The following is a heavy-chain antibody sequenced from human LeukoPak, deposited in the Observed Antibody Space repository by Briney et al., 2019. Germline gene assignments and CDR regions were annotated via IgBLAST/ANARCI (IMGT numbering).Heavy chain of an antibody. CDR1: GFTVSNKY. Sequence: GGSLRLSCAASGFTVSNKYMTWVRQAPGKGLEWVSLSYSDGRTYYADSVKGRCTISRDNSKNTLYLQMNSMRVDDTAVYYCARGLFLSGYLDAFDIWGQGTVVTVSS. D-gene: IGHD3-22*01. V-gene: IGHV3-53*01. CDR3: ARGLFLSGYLDAFDI. J-gene: IGHJ3*02. CDR2: SYSDGRT.